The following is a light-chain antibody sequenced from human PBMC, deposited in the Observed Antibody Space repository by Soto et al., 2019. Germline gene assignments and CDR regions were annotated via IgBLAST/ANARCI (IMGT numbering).Light chain of an antibody. CDR1: QDIGYA. Sequence: DIQMTQSPSSVSASVGDRVTITCRASQDIGYALAWFQQKPGEAPSLLMYPASSLHRGVPSRFSGSRSGTDFNLNISRIQPEDSATSYCQQGTSFPLTFGGGTKVELK. J-gene: IGKJ4*01. CDR3: QQGTSFPLT. V-gene: IGKV1-12*01. CDR2: PAS.